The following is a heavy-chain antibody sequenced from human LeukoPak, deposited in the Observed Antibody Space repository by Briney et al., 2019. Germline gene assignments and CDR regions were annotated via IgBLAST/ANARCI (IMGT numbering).Heavy chain of an antibody. CDR3: AKDWRRIVVVGPITRHGNYMDV. V-gene: IGHV3-30*04. Sequence: GRSLRLSCAASGFTFSTYVMHWVRQAPGKGLEWVAVISYDGSNKYYGDSVKGRFTISRDNSKNTLYLQMNSLRPEDTAVYYCAKDWRRIVVVGPITRHGNYMDVWGKGTTVTISS. J-gene: IGHJ6*03. CDR2: ISYDGSNK. D-gene: IGHD2-15*01. CDR1: GFTFSTYV.